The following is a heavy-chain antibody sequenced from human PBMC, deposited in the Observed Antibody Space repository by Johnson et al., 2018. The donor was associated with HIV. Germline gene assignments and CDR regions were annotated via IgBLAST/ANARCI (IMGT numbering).Heavy chain of an antibody. J-gene: IGHJ3*01. D-gene: IGHD3-3*02. CDR1: GFTFSSFW. V-gene: IGHV3-7*01. CDR3: ARAQLIFPKNAFDF. CDR2: IKLDGSDK. Sequence: VQLVESGGGLVQPGGSLTLSCVASGFTFSSFWMTWVRQAPGKGLEWVANIKLDGSDKYYVDSVKGRFTISRDNTKNSVYLLMNSLRVEDTALYYCARAQLIFPKNAFDFWGQGTMVTVSS.